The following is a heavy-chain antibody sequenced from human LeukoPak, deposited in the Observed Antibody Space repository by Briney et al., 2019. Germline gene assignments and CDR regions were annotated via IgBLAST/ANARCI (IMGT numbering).Heavy chain of an antibody. D-gene: IGHD3-10*01. CDR3: ARSTAQGYGENP. CDR1: GYTFTSYY. Sequence: ASVKVSCKASGYTFTSYYMHWVRQAPGQGLEWMGRINPNSGGTNYAQKFQGRVTMTRDTSISTAYMELSRLRSDDTAVYYCARSTAQGYGENPWGQGTLVTVSS. V-gene: IGHV1-2*06. J-gene: IGHJ5*02. CDR2: INPNSGGT.